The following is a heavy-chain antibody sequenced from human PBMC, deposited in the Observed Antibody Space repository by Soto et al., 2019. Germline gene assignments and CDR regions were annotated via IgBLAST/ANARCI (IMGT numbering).Heavy chain of an antibody. CDR3: ASGVVTAYALDY. V-gene: IGHV1-18*01. J-gene: IGHJ4*02. CDR1: VYTFTSYG. CDR2: ISAYNGNT. Sequence: XSVKVSCKASVYTFTSYGIRWVRQAPGQGLEWMGWISAYNGNTNYAQKLQGRVTMTTDTSTSTAYMELRSLRSDDTAVYYCASGVVTAYALDYWGQGTLVTVSS. D-gene: IGHD2-21*02.